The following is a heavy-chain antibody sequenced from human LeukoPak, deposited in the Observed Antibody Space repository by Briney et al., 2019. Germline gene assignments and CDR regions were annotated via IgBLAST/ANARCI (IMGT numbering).Heavy chain of an antibody. CDR1: GGTFSSYA. Sequence: ASVKVSCKASGGTFSSYAISWVRQAPGQGLEWMGGIIPIFGTANYAQKFRGRVTITADESTSTAYMELSSLRSEDTAVYYCASPYSGSGSYFLDNWFDPWGQGTLVTVSS. J-gene: IGHJ5*02. D-gene: IGHD3-10*01. CDR3: ASPYSGSGSYFLDNWFDP. V-gene: IGHV1-69*13. CDR2: IIPIFGTA.